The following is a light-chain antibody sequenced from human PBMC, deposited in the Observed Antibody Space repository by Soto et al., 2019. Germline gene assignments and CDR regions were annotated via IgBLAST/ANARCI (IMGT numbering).Light chain of an antibody. CDR1: SSDVGSYNL. Sequence: QSALTQPASVSGSPAQSITISCTGTSSDVGSYNLVSWCQQHPGKAPKLMIYEGSKRPSGVSNRFSGSKSGNTASLTISGLQAEDEADYYCCSYAGSRVFGGGTKLTVL. CDR2: EGS. CDR3: CSYAGSRV. J-gene: IGLJ3*02. V-gene: IGLV2-23*01.